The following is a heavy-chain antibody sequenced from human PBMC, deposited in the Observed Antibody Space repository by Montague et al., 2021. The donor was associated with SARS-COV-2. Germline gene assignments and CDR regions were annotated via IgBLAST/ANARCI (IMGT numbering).Heavy chain of an antibody. CDR3: ARPGSGYSYGSGAFDY. Sequence: SETLSLTCTVSGGSISNSIYYWVWIRQPPGKGLEWFGSNNYTENTYYNPTLKSRVTISIDRSKNQFSLKPSSVTAADTAVYCCARPGSGYSYGSGAFDYWGQGTLVTVSS. CDR2: NNYTENT. CDR1: GGSISNSIYY. J-gene: IGHJ4*02. D-gene: IGHD5-18*01. V-gene: IGHV4-39*01.